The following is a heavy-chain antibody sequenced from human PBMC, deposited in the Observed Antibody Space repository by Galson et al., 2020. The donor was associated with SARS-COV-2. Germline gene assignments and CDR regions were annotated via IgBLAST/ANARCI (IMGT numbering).Heavy chain of an antibody. CDR1: GYTFTDYY. J-gene: IGHJ6*02. Sequence: ASVKVSCKTSGYTFTDYYIHWARQAPGQGLEWMGWINPKSGGTNYAQKFEGRVTMTRDTSITTAYMELSRLRADDTAVYYCARLRYYDVLTGYIVDVWGQGTRVTVSS. CDR3: ARLRYYDVLTGYIVDV. D-gene: IGHD3-9*01. V-gene: IGHV1-2*02. CDR2: INPKSGGT.